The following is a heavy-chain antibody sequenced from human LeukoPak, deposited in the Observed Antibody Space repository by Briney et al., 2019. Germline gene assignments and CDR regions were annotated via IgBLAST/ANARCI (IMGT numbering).Heavy chain of an antibody. CDR3: ARTPPGWYYDNSGQYYFDT. Sequence: SETLSLTCTVSGGSISGYYWSWIRQSPGKRLEWIAYISFTGNTNYNPSLKSRVTISLDTSKTHFSLTLSSLTAADTAVYYCARTPPGWYYDNSGQYYFDTWGQGALVTVSS. CDR2: ISFTGNT. CDR1: GGSISGYY. J-gene: IGHJ4*02. D-gene: IGHD3-22*01. V-gene: IGHV4-59*08.